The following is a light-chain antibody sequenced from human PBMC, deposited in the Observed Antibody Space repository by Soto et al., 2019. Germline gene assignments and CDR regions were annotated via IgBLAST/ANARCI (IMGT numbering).Light chain of an antibody. J-gene: IGKJ1*01. CDR1: QGIRNY. V-gene: IGKV1-5*03. CDR2: LAS. Sequence: DIQLTQSPSFLSASVGDRVTITCRASQGIRNYLAWYQQKPGKAPKLLIYLASTLQSGVPARFSGSGSATEFTLSISSLQPDDFATYYCQQYGTSSRTFGQGTKVDIK. CDR3: QQYGTSSRT.